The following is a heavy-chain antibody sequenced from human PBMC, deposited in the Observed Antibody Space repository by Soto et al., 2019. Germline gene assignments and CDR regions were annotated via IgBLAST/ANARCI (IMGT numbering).Heavy chain of an antibody. V-gene: IGHV1-24*01. CDR2: FDPEDGET. CDR1: GYTLTELS. CDR3: ATGGFGVVPLDV. D-gene: IGHD3-3*01. J-gene: IGHJ6*02. Sequence: ASVKVSCKXSGYTLTELSMHWVRQAPGKGLEWMGGFDPEDGETIYAQKFQGRVTMTEDTSTDTAYMELSSLRSEDTAVYYCATGGFGVVPLDVWGQGTTVTVSS.